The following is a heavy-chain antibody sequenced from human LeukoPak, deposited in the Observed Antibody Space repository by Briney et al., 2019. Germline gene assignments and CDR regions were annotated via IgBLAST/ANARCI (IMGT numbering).Heavy chain of an antibody. CDR1: GGTFSSYA. CDR3: ARDRGEDILTGYYDY. D-gene: IGHD3-9*01. V-gene: IGHV1-69*06. Sequence: SVKVSCKASGGTFSSYAISWVRQAPGQGLEWMGGIIPIFGTANYAQKFQGRVTITADKSTSTAYMELSSLRSEDTAVYYCARDRGEDILTGYYDYWGQGTLVTVSS. CDR2: IIPIFGTA. J-gene: IGHJ4*02.